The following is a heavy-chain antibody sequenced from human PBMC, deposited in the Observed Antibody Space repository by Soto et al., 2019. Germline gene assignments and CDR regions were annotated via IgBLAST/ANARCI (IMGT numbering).Heavy chain of an antibody. D-gene: IGHD2-15*01. Sequence: EVQLLESGGGLVQPGGSLRLSCAASGFTFSSYAMSWVRQAPGKGLEWVSASSGSGGSTYYADSVKGRFTISRDNSKNTLYLQMSSLRAEDTAVYYCAKGACSGGSCYVLRWPYQYFDLWGRGTLVTVSS. V-gene: IGHV3-23*01. J-gene: IGHJ2*01. CDR2: SSGSGGST. CDR3: AKGACSGGSCYVLRWPYQYFDL. CDR1: GFTFSSYA.